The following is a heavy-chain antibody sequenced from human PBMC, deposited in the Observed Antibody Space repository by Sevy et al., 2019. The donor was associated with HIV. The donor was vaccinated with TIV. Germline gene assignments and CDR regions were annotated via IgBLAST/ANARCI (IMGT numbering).Heavy chain of an antibody. D-gene: IGHD3-3*01. Sequence: VGSLRLSCAASGFTFSSYAMSWVRQAPGKGLEWVSAISGSGGSTYYADSVKGRFTISRDNSKNTLYLQMNSLRAEDTAVYYCAKATREYYDFWSGYYDYWGQGTLVTVSS. CDR2: ISGSGGST. CDR1: GFTFSSYA. CDR3: AKATREYYDFWSGYYDY. V-gene: IGHV3-23*01. J-gene: IGHJ4*02.